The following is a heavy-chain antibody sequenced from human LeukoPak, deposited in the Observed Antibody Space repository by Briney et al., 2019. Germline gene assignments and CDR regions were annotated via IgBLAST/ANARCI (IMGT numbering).Heavy chain of an antibody. D-gene: IGHD1-26*01. CDR1: GFTFSNYA. V-gene: IGHV3-23*01. CDR3: ANARVVGAPRSPDY. J-gene: IGHJ4*02. Sequence: GGSLRLSCAASGFTFSNYAMNWVRQAPGKGLEWVSVIGGGGGSTYYADSVKGRFTISRDNSKNTLYLQMNSLRAEDTAVYYCANARVVGAPRSPDYWGQGTLVTVSS. CDR2: IGGGGGST.